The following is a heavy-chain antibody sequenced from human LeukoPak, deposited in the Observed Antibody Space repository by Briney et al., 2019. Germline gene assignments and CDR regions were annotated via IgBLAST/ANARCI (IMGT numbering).Heavy chain of an antibody. CDR1: GGTFSSYT. J-gene: IGHJ4*02. CDR3: ARASDYYDSSGQFDY. CDR2: IIPILGIA. D-gene: IGHD3-22*01. V-gene: IGHV1-69*02. Sequence: SVKVSCXASGGTFSSYTISWARQAPGQGLEWMGRIIPILGIANYAQKFQGRVTITADKSTSTAYMELSSLRSEDTAVYYCARASDYYDSSGQFDYWGQRTLVTVSS.